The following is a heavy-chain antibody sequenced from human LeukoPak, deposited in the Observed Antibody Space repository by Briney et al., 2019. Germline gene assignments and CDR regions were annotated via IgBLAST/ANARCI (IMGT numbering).Heavy chain of an antibody. CDR1: GGTFSSYT. J-gene: IGHJ4*02. CDR3: ARGWLAETTVVTPYNY. CDR2: ITPIFGTP. Sequence: SVTVSFTASGGTFSSYTISWVRQTPGQGLEWMGGITPIFGTPNYAQKFQGRVTITAVESMSTAYMELSSLRSEDTAIYYCARGWLAETTVVTPYNYWGQGTLVTVSS. V-gene: IGHV1-69*13. D-gene: IGHD4-23*01.